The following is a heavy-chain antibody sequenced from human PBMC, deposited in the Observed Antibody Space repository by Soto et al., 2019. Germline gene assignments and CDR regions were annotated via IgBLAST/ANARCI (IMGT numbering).Heavy chain of an antibody. J-gene: IGHJ6*02. Sequence: GQGIEWMGGIIPIFGTANYAQKFQGRVTITADKSTSTSYMDLSGLRSEDTAVYYCARGIVVVTAARYIYYGMDVWGQGTTVTVSS. V-gene: IGHV1-69*06. CDR3: ARGIVVVTAARYIYYGMDV. CDR2: IIPIFGTA. D-gene: IGHD2-21*02.